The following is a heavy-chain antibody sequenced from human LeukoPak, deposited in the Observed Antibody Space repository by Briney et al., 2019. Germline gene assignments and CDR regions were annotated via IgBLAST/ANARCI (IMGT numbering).Heavy chain of an antibody. CDR2: IYYSGST. D-gene: IGHD4-17*01. CDR3: AVRDDYGDYADY. CDR1: GGSISSSSYY. Sequence: SETLSLTCTFSGGSISSSSYYWGWIRQPPGKGLEWIGSIYYSGSTYYNPSLKSRVTISVDTSKNQFSLKLSSVTAADTAVYYCAVRDDYGDYADYWGQGTLVTVSS. V-gene: IGHV4-39*01. J-gene: IGHJ4*02.